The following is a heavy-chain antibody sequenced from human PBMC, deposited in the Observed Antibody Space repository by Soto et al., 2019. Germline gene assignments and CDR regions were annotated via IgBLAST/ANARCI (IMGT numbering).Heavy chain of an antibody. Sequence: EVQLVESGGGLVKPGGSLRLSCAASGFTFSNAWMSWVRQAPGTGLEWVGRIKSKTDGGTTDYAAPVKGRFTISRDDSKNTLYLQMNSLKTEDTAVYYCTTDQGQWLVEKRYYFDYWGQGTLVTVSS. V-gene: IGHV3-15*01. CDR1: GFTFSNAW. CDR3: TTDQGQWLVEKRYYFDY. J-gene: IGHJ4*02. D-gene: IGHD6-19*01. CDR2: IKSKTDGGTT.